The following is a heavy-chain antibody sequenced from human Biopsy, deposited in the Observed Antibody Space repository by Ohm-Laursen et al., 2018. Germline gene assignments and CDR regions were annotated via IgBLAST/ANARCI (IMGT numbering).Heavy chain of an antibody. CDR1: GYTFTDYF. V-gene: IGHV1-2*02. J-gene: IGHJ3*01. CDR2: ISPSSGGT. CDR3: ARDIMNPIGVRVDRSDVFDV. D-gene: IGHD3-16*01. Sequence: ASVKASCEASGYTFTDYFLHWVRQAPGQGPEWMGWISPSSGGTTYAQTFQGRVTMIRDTSATTGYMELSSLRSDDTAVYYCARDIMNPIGVRVDRSDVFDVWGQGTMVTVSS.